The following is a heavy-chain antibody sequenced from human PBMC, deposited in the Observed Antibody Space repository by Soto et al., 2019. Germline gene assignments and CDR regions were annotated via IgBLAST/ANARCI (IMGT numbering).Heavy chain of an antibody. Sequence: GGSLRLSCAASGFTFSSYAMSWVRQAPGKGLEWVSAISGSGGSTYYADSVKGRFTISRDNSKNTLYLQMNSLRAEDTAVYYCAKESRLRDYIWGSYRLFDYWGQGTLVTVSS. D-gene: IGHD3-16*02. CDR1: GFTFSSYA. J-gene: IGHJ4*02. CDR2: ISGSGGST. V-gene: IGHV3-23*01. CDR3: AKESRLRDYIWGSYRLFDY.